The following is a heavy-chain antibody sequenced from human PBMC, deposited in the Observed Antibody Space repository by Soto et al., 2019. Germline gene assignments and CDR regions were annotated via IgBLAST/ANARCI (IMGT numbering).Heavy chain of an antibody. D-gene: IGHD3-10*01. CDR1: GYTFSSYG. J-gene: IGHJ4*02. CDR2: ISAYNGNT. V-gene: IGHV1-18*01. CDR3: ARDKGDGSGSYYGY. Sequence: QVQLVQSGAEVKKPGASVKVSCKASGYTFSSYGISWVRQAPGQGLEWMGWISAYNGNTNYAQKLQGRVTMTTDTSTSTDYMDLRSLRSDDTAIYYCARDKGDGSGSYYGYWGQGTLVTVSS.